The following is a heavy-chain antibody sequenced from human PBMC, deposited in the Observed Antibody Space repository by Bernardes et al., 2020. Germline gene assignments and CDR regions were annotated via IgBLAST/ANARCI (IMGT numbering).Heavy chain of an antibody. CDR3: ARDLFGTSSWKFDY. J-gene: IGHJ4*02. D-gene: IGHD6-6*01. CDR2: RWFDGSNK. Sequence: GGSLRLSCAASGFTFSNYGMHWVRQAPGKGLEWVAVRWFDGSNKYYADSVKGRFTISRDNSKNTLYLLMNSLRAEDTAVYYCARDLFGTSSWKFDYWGQGTLVTVSS. CDR1: GFTFSNYG. V-gene: IGHV3-33*01.